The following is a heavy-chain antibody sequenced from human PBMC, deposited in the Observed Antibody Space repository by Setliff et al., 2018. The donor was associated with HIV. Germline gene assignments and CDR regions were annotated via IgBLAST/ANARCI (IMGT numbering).Heavy chain of an antibody. CDR1: GGSISSGDYY. J-gene: IGHJ6*02. Sequence: SETLSLTCTVSGGSISSGDYYWSWIRQPPGKGLEWIGYIYYSGSTYYNPSLKSRVTISVDTSKNQFSLKLSSVTAADTAVYYCARYFDWFSYGMDVWGQGTTVTVSS. CDR2: IYYSGST. V-gene: IGHV4-30-4*08. D-gene: IGHD3-9*01. CDR3: ARYFDWFSYGMDV.